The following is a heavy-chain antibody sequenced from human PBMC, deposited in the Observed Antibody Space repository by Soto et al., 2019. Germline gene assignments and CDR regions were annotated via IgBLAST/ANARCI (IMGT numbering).Heavy chain of an antibody. CDR3: ARDQRAAGKLEYFQH. Sequence: GGSLRLSCAASGFTFSSYGMHWVRQAPGKGLEWVAVIWYDGSNKYYADSVKGRFTISRDNSKNTLYLQMNSLRAEDTAVYYCARDQRAAGKLEYFQHWGQGTLVTVSS. CDR2: IWYDGSNK. J-gene: IGHJ1*01. V-gene: IGHV3-33*01. CDR1: GFTFSSYG. D-gene: IGHD6-13*01.